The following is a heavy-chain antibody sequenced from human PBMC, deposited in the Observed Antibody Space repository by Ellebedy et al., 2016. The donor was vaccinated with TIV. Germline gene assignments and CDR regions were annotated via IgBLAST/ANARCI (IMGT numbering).Heavy chain of an antibody. CDR1: GFTFSSYS. CDR3: ARATEGLDY. J-gene: IGHJ4*02. V-gene: IGHV3-48*01. Sequence: PGGSLRLSCAASGFTFSSYSMNWVRQAPGKGLEWVSYISSSSSTIYYADSVKGRFTISRDNAKNSLYLQMNSLRARDTAVYYCARATEGLDYWGQGTLVTVSS. CDR2: ISSSSSTI. D-gene: IGHD1-14*01.